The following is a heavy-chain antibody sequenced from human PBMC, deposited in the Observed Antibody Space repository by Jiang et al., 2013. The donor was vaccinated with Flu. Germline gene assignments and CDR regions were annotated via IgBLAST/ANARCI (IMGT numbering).Heavy chain of an antibody. CDR3: ARKVLEDSGSYYAFDY. D-gene: IGHD1-26*01. V-gene: IGHV7-4-1*02. CDR2: INTNSGNP. CDR1: GYTFSTYA. Sequence: SGSELKEPGASVKVSCKASGYTFSTYAMHWVRQAPGQGLEWMGWINTNSGNPTYAQGFTGRFVFSLDTSVSTAYLQISSLKAEDTAVYYCARKVLEDSGSYYAFDYWGQGTLVTVSS. J-gene: IGHJ4*02.